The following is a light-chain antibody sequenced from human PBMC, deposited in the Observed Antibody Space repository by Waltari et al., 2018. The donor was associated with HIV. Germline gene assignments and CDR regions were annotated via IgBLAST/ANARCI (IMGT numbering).Light chain of an antibody. J-gene: IGLJ1*01. V-gene: IGLV2-8*01. CDR2: DVS. CDR1: RTAVGGYNY. Sequence: QSALTQPPSSSGFPGQSVPISCTGTRTAVGGYNYVSCYQQHPGKAPKLMIFDVSKRPSGVPDRFSGSKSGNTAFLTVSGLQAEDEADYYCKSYAGSSNPYVFGTGTKVTVL. CDR3: KSYAGSSNPYV.